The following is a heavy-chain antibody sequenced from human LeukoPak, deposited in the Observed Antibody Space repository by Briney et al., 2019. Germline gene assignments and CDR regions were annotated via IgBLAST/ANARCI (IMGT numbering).Heavy chain of an antibody. CDR3: ARVQGSYYDSSGSPDWFDP. V-gene: IGHV3-53*01. J-gene: IGHJ5*02. CDR1: GFTVSSNY. Sequence: GGSPRLSCAASGFTVSSNYMSWVRQAPGKGLEWVSVIYSGGSTYYADSVKGRFTISRDNSKNTLYLQMNSLRAEDTAVYYCARVQGSYYDSSGSPDWFDPWGQGTLVTVSS. D-gene: IGHD3-22*01. CDR2: IYSGGST.